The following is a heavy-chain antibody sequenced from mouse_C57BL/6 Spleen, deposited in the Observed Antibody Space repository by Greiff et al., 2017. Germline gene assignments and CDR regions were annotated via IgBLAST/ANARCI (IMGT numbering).Heavy chain of an antibody. D-gene: IGHD2-3*01. CDR3: ARFGDGYYGYAMDY. CDR2: INPNYGTT. CDR1: GYSFTDYN. Sequence: QLQESGPELVKPGASVKISCKASGYSFTDYNMNWVKQSNGKSLEWIGVINPNYGTTSYNQKFKGKATLTVDQSSSTAYMQLNSLTSDDSAVYYCARFGDGYYGYAMDYWGQGTSVTVAS. V-gene: IGHV1-39*01. J-gene: IGHJ4*01.